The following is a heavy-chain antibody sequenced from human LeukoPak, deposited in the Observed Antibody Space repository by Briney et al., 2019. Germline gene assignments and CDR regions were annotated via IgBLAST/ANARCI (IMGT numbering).Heavy chain of an antibody. V-gene: IGHV1-2*06. CDR3: ASGGATVTNWRVDYSDY. D-gene: IGHD4-17*01. CDR1: RYTFTVYY. Sequence: ASVTVSSWASRYTFTVYYILWVRPPHEPGLEWMGRINPNSGGANHAQKFQGRVIMARETSINTAYMELSRLRSDDTAVYYCASGGATVTNWRVDYSDYWGQGTLVTVSS. J-gene: IGHJ4*02. CDR2: INPNSGGA.